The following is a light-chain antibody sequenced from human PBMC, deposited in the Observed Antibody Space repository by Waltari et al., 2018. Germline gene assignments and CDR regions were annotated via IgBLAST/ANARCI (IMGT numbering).Light chain of an antibody. CDR3: LLYHSGALV. CDR2: HPS. CDR1: TGAVTSNSY. Sequence: QTVVTQEPSLTVSPGGTVTLTCASSTGAVTSNSYPTWFQQKPGQAPRSLIYHPSLTRSRAPARCSGSLSGGKAALTLSGVQPEDEADYHCLLYHSGALVFGGGAKLTVL. J-gene: IGLJ3*02. V-gene: IGLV7-43*01.